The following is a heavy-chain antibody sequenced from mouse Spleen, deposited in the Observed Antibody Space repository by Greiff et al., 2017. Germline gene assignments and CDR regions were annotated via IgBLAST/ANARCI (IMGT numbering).Heavy chain of an antibody. Sequence: LQQPGADLVKPGASVKMSCKASGYTFTSYNMHWVKQTPGQGLEWIGAIYPGNGDTSYNQKFKGKATLTADKSSSTAYMQLSSLTSEDSAVYYCARIWRGYFDYWGQGTTLTVSS. D-gene: IGHD1-1*02. CDR1: GYTFTSYN. V-gene: IGHV1-12*01. CDR3: ARIWRGYFDY. J-gene: IGHJ2*01. CDR2: IYPGNGDT.